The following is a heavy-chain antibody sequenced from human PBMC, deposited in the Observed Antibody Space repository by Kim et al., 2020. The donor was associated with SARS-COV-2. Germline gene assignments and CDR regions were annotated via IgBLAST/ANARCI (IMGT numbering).Heavy chain of an antibody. Sequence: IRYADSVKGRFTNSRDNAKNSLYLQMDSLKTEDTALYYCAKRLDSNYGFDYWGQGTLVSVSS. CDR2: I. J-gene: IGHJ4*02. V-gene: IGHV3-9*01. D-gene: IGHD1-1*01. CDR3: AKRLDSNYGFDY.